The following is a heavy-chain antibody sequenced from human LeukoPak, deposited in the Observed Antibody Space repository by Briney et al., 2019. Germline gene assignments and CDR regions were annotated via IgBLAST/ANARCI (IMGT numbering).Heavy chain of an antibody. CDR3: ATGSDSAAYSTLDS. J-gene: IGHJ4*02. D-gene: IGHD3-22*01. Sequence: GGSLRLSCAASGFTFSSYAMTWVRQAPGKGLEWVSGISGSGGSTYYADSVEGRFTISRDNSKNTLSLQMNSLRAEDTALYYCATGSDSAAYSTLDSWGQGTLVTVSS. V-gene: IGHV3-23*01. CDR1: GFTFSSYA. CDR2: ISGSGGST.